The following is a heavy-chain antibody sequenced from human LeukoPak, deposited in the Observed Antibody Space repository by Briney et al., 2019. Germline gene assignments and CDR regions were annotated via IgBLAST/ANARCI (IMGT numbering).Heavy chain of an antibody. J-gene: IGHJ5*02. D-gene: IGHD4-17*01. CDR2: INPNSGGT. V-gene: IGHV1-2*02. Sequence: ASVKVSCKASGYTFTGYYMHWVRQAPGQGLEWMGWINPNSGGTNYAQKFQGRVTMTRDTSISTAYMELSRLRSDDTAVYYCAREAGSTVTTNWFDRWGQGTLVTVSS. CDR3: AREAGSTVTTNWFDR. CDR1: GYTFTGYY.